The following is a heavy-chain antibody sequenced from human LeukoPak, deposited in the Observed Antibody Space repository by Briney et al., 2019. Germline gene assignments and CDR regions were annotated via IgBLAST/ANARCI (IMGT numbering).Heavy chain of an antibody. CDR1: GFTFSGYG. CDR2: ISSSGSTI. CDR3: ARVMGRYCSSTSCYVDY. V-gene: IGHV3-48*04. D-gene: IGHD2-2*01. J-gene: IGHJ4*02. Sequence: GGSLRLSCAASGFTFSGYGMNWVRQAPGKGLEWVSYISSSGSTIYYADSVKGRFTISRDNAKNSLYLQMNSLRAEDTAVYYCARVMGRYCSSTSCYVDYWGQGTLVTVSS.